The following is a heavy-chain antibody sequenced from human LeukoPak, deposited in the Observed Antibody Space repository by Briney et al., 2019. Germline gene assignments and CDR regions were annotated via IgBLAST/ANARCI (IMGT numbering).Heavy chain of an antibody. CDR2: IIPIFGTA. D-gene: IGHD5-18*01. Sequence: GASVKVFCKASGGTFSSYAISWVRQAPGQGLEWMGGIIPIFGTANYAQKFQGRVTITADESTSTGYMELSSPRSEDTAVYYCASKRGYSYGLDYWGQGTLVTVSS. CDR3: ASKRGYSYGLDY. CDR1: GGTFSSYA. J-gene: IGHJ4*02. V-gene: IGHV1-69*13.